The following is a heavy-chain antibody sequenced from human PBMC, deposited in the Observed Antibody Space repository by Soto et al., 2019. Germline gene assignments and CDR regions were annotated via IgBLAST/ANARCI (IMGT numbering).Heavy chain of an antibody. D-gene: IGHD2-8*01. J-gene: IGHJ6*02. CDR3: AKDLLMALNSYYSGMEV. Sequence: QVQLVESGGGVVQPGRSLRLSCAASGFTFSSYGMHWVRQAPGKGLEWVAVISYDGSNKYYADSVKGRFTISRDNSKNAVYLPMNSLRAEDTAVYSCAKDLLMALNSYYSGMEVWGQGTTVTVSS. V-gene: IGHV3-30*18. CDR1: GFTFSSYG. CDR2: ISYDGSNK.